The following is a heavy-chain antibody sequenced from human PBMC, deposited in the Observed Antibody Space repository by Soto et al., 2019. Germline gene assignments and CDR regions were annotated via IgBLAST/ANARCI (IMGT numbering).Heavy chain of an antibody. CDR3: ARDIVVVTARFDP. Sequence: PGGSLRLSCAASGFTFSSYSMNWVRQAPGKGLEWVSYISSSSSTIYYADSVKGRFTISRDNAKNSLYLQMNSLRAEDAAVYYCARDIVVVTARFDPWGQGTLVTVS. CDR1: GFTFSSYS. J-gene: IGHJ5*02. V-gene: IGHV3-48*01. CDR2: ISSSSSTI. D-gene: IGHD2-21*02.